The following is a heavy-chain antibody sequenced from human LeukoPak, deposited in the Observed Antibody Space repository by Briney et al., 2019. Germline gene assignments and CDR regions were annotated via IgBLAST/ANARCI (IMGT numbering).Heavy chain of an antibody. V-gene: IGHV1-69*13. D-gene: IGHD5-18*01. CDR3: ARDTSYSYGFDY. J-gene: IGHJ4*02. CDR2: IIPIFGTA. CDR1: GGTFSSYA. Sequence: SVKVTCKASGGTFSSYAISWVRQAPGQGLEWMGGIIPIFGTANYAQKFQGRVTITADESTSTAYMELSSLRSEDTAVYYCARDTSYSYGFDYWGQGTLVTVSS.